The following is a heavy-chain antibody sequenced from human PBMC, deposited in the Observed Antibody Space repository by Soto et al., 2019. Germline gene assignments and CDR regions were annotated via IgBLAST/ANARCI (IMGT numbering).Heavy chain of an antibody. J-gene: IGHJ5*02. D-gene: IGHD5-18*01. CDR3: ARPVYSYGYLGNWFDP. CDR2: INPNSGGT. CDR1: GYIFTHFY. V-gene: IGHV1-2*02. Sequence: ASVKVSCKASGYIFTHFYIHWVRQAPGQGLEWMGWINPNSGGTNYAQKFQGRVTMTRDTSISTAYMGLSRLRSDDTAVYYCARPVYSYGYLGNWFDPWGQGTLVTVSS.